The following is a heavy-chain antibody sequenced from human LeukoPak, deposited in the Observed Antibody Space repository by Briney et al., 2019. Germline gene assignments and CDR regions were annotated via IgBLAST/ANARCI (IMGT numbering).Heavy chain of an antibody. CDR1: GFTFSSYA. J-gene: IGHJ4*02. CDR3: ARQGVHIVVVTAIYYFDY. Sequence: GGSLRLSCAASGFTFSSYAMHWVRQAPGKGLEWVAVISYDGSNKYYADSVKGRFTISRDKSKNTLYLQMNRLRAEDTAVYYCARQGVHIVVVTAIYYFDYWGQGTPVTVSS. CDR2: ISYDGSNK. V-gene: IGHV3-30-3*01. D-gene: IGHD2-21*02.